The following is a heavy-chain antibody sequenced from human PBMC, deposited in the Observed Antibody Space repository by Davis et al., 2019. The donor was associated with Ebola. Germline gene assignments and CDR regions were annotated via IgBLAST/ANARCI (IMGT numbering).Heavy chain of an antibody. V-gene: IGHV1-69*13. CDR1: GGTFSSYA. CDR3: ARGGPSIAARQYYYYYYGMDV. J-gene: IGHJ6*02. Sequence: AASVKVSCKASGGTFSSYAISWVRQAPGQGLEWMGGIIPIFGTANYAQKFQGRVTITADESTSTAYMELSSLRSEDTAVYYCARGGPSIAARQYYYYYYGMDVWGQGTTVTVSS. D-gene: IGHD6-6*01. CDR2: IIPIFGTA.